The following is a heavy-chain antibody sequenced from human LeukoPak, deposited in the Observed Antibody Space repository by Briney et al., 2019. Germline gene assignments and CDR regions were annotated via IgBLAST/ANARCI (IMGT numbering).Heavy chain of an antibody. V-gene: IGHV4-59*08. CDR3: AGHHPRNTVDF. D-gene: IGHD2-8*02. J-gene: IGHJ4*02. CDR1: GGSISSYY. CDR2: ISDIGSI. Sequence: KRSQTLSLTCTVSGGSISSYYCRWVRQPPGKGLEWIAYISDIGSINSNPSLKRRVTISLDTSKNQFSLKLSSVTAADTAIYYCAGHHPRNTVDFWGQGTLVTVSS.